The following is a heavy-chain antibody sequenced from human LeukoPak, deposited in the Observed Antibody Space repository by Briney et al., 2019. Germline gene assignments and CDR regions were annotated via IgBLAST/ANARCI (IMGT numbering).Heavy chain of an antibody. CDR1: GFTFSSYA. CDR2: ISGSGGST. D-gene: IGHD6-19*01. CDR3: AKDSGWYRSYFDY. V-gene: IGHV3-23*01. Sequence: GGSLRLSCAASGFTFSSYAMSWVRQAPGKGLEWVSAISGSGGSTYYADSVKGRFAISRDNSKNTLYLQMNSLRAEDTAVYYCAKDSGWYRSYFDYWGQGTLVTVSS. J-gene: IGHJ4*02.